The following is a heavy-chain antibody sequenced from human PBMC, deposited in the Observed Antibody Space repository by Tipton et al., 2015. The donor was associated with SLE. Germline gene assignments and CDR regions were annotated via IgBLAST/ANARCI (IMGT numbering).Heavy chain of an antibody. CDR1: GGSISESTYS. D-gene: IGHD4/OR15-4a*01. CDR3: TRGGRGDGANPFEP. CDR2: MYFSGHT. J-gene: IGHJ5*02. V-gene: IGHV4-39*07. Sequence: TLSLTCTVSGGSISESTYSWDWIRQAPWKGLDWIGSMYFSGHTYYNPFLRSRVTISADTSKNQFSLKLTSVTVADTAVYYCTRGGRGDGANPFEPWGQGTLLTFS.